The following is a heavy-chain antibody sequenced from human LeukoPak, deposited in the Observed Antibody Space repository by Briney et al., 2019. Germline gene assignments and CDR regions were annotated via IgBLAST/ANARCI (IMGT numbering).Heavy chain of an antibody. V-gene: IGHV1-18*01. Sequence: ASVKVSCKASGYTCTSYGNSWVRQAPGQGLEWMGWISAYNGNTNYAQKLQGRVTMTTDTSTSTGYMELRSQRSADTSVYYGTREAYGGNSGVDYWGQGTLVTVSS. CDR1: GYTCTSYG. CDR2: ISAYNGNT. J-gene: IGHJ4*02. CDR3: TREAYGGNSGVDY. D-gene: IGHD4-23*01.